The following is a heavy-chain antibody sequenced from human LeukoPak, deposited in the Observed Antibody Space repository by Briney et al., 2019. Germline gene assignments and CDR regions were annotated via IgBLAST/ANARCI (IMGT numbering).Heavy chain of an antibody. J-gene: IGHJ6*03. CDR2: IIPIFGTA. V-gene: IGHV1-69*06. D-gene: IGHD3-22*01. CDR3: ARGAHYYDSSGYSQYYYYYYYMDV. CDR1: GGTFSSYA. Sequence: SVKVSCKASGGTFSSYAISWVRQAPGQGLEWMGGIIPIFGTANYAQKFQGRVTITADKSTSTAYMELSSLRSEDTAVYYCARGAHYYDSSGYSQYYYYYYYMDVWGKGTTVTVSS.